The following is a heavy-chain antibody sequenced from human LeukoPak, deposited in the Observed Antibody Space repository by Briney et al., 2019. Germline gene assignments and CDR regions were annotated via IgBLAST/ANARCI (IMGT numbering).Heavy chain of an antibody. Sequence: PSETLSLTCAVYGGSFSGYYWSWIRQPPGKGLEWIGEINHSGSTNYNPSLKSRVTISVDTSKNQFSLKLSSVTAADTAAYYCASVSLGYCSSTSCRSGGYWGQGTLVTVSS. CDR1: GGSFSGYY. CDR2: INHSGST. D-gene: IGHD2-2*01. V-gene: IGHV4-34*01. CDR3: ASVSLGYCSSTSCRSGGY. J-gene: IGHJ4*02.